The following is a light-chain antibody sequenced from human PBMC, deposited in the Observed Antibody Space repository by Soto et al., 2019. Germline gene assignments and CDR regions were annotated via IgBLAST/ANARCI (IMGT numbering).Light chain of an antibody. CDR2: DVS. CDR3: CSYSSGSPRVV. V-gene: IGLV2-14*03. CDR1: SSDVGGYNS. J-gene: IGLJ2*01. Sequence: QSVLTQPPSVSGSPGQTITISCTGTSSDVGGYNSVPWYQQHPGKAPKLMIYDVSNRPSGVSSRRSASKSGNTASLPISGRQDDEEAAYYCCSYSSGSPRVVFGGGTKLTVL.